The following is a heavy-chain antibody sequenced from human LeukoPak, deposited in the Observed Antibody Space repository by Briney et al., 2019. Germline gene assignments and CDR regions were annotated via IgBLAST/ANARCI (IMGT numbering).Heavy chain of an antibody. CDR1: GGSVNSGTYY. D-gene: IGHD3-22*01. Sequence: KTSETLSLTCTVSGGSVNSGTYYWSWLRQPPGKGLEWIGNIYYSGSAYYNPSLKSRVTMSVDTSKNQFSLKLSSVTAADTAVYYCARKPIVNSAWYYFDHWGQGTLVTVSS. J-gene: IGHJ4*02. CDR3: ARKPIVNSAWYYFDH. V-gene: IGHV4-39*07. CDR2: IYYSGSA.